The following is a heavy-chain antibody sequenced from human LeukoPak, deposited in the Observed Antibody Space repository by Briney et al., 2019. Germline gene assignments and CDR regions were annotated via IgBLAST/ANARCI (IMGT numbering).Heavy chain of an antibody. CDR2: ISSSSSTI. J-gene: IGHJ4*02. CDR3: VRDNPRCCGVVPANIDDY. D-gene: IGHD2-15*01. Sequence: GGSLRLSCAASGFTFSSYSMNWVSQAPGKGLEWVSYISSSSSTIYYADSVKGRFTISRDNAKNSLYLQMHSLRAEDTAVYYCVRDNPRCCGVVPANIDDYWGQGTLVTVSS. V-gene: IGHV3-48*01. CDR1: GFTFSSYS.